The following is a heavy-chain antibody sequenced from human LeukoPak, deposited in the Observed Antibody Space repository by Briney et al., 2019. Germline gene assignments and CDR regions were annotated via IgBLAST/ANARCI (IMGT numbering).Heavy chain of an antibody. CDR1: GGSFSGYY. Sequence: PSETLSLTCAVYGGSFSGYYWSWIRQPPGKGLEWIGEINHSGSTNYNPSLKSRVTISVDTSKNQFSLKLSSVTAADTAVYYCARVRRGYYDSSGYYSSYYYYYYMDVWGKGTTVTISS. CDR2: INHSGST. CDR3: ARVRRGYYDSSGYYSSYYYYYYMDV. D-gene: IGHD3-22*01. J-gene: IGHJ6*03. V-gene: IGHV4-34*01.